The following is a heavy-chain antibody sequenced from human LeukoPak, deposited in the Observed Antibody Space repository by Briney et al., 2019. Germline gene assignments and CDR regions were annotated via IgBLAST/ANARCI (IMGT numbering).Heavy chain of an antibody. CDR1: GGSFSDYY. V-gene: IGHV4-34*01. J-gene: IGHJ4*02. CDR2: INHSGTN. CDR3: ARSYYYDGFDYSLGY. D-gene: IGHD3-22*01. Sequence: SSETLSLTCAVYGGSFSDYYWSWVRQPPGKGLEWIGEINHSGTNRYNPSLKSRLTISIDTSKNQFSLKLSSVTAADTAKYYCARSYYYDGFDYSLGYWGQGTLVTVSS.